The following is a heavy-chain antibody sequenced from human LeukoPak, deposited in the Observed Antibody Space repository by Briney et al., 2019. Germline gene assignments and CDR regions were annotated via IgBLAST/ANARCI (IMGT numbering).Heavy chain of an antibody. J-gene: IGHJ4*02. D-gene: IGHD3-22*01. CDR1: GLTFSIYA. Sequence: PGGSLRLSCAASGLTFSIYAMSWVRQAPGKGLEWVAGISGSGESIRYVASVKGRFTISRDNSKNTLYLQMNGLRAEDTALYYCAKDRFRRQSSGKPLDYWGQGALVTVSS. CDR3: AKDRFRRQSSGKPLDY. CDR2: ISGSGESI. V-gene: IGHV3-23*01.